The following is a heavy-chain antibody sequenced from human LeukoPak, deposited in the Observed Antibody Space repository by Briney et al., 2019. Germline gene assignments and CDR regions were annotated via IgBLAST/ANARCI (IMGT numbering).Heavy chain of an antibody. Sequence: GGSLRLSCAASGFTFSSYAMSWVRQAPGKGLEWVSAISGSGGSTYYADSVKGRFTISRDNSKNTLYLQMNSLRAEDTAVYYCAKETGLGTAMVTYYCYGMDVWGQGTTVTVSS. J-gene: IGHJ6*02. D-gene: IGHD5-18*01. CDR1: GFTFSSYA. CDR3: AKETGLGTAMVTYYCYGMDV. CDR2: ISGSGGST. V-gene: IGHV3-23*01.